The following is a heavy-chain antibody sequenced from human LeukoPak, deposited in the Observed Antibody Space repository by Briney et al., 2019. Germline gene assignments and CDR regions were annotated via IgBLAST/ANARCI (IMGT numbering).Heavy chain of an antibody. CDR2: IYYSGST. CDR3: ARDGFNEPIDF. V-gene: IGHV4-59*01. J-gene: IGHJ4*02. D-gene: IGHD5-24*01. CDR1: GGSISSYY. Sequence: PSETLSLTCTVSGGSISSYYWSWIRQPPGKGLEWIGYIYYSGSTNYNPSLKSRVTISVDTSKNQFSLKLSSVTAADTAMYYCARDGFNEPIDFWGPGILVTVSS.